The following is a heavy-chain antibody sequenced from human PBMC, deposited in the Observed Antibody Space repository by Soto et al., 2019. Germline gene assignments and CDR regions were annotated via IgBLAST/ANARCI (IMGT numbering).Heavy chain of an antibody. D-gene: IGHD3-10*01. V-gene: IGHV3-7*05. CDR3: ASSMGRGGNDF. CDR2: IKTDGSEK. Sequence: EVQLVESGGGLVQPGGSLRLSCAASGFTFSDYWMSWVRQAPGKGLECVANIKTDGSEKYYVDPVKGRFTISRDNAKNSLFLQMNSLRAEDTAVYYLASSMGRGGNDFWGQGTLVAVSS. CDR1: GFTFSDYW. J-gene: IGHJ4*02.